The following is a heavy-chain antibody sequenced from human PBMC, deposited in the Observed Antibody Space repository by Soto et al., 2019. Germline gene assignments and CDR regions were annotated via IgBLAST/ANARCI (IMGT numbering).Heavy chain of an antibody. CDR3: ARSWRGSGTYKADY. Sequence: EVQLVESGGGLVQPGGSLRLSCAASGFTFSSYSMSWVRQAPGTGLEWISYITGFSSTIYYADSVKGRFTISRDNAKNSLYLQRNSLRDEDTAVYYWARSWRGSGTYKADYWGQGTLVTVSS. V-gene: IGHV3-48*02. CDR1: GFTFSSYS. D-gene: IGHD3-10*01. J-gene: IGHJ4*02. CDR2: ITGFSSTI.